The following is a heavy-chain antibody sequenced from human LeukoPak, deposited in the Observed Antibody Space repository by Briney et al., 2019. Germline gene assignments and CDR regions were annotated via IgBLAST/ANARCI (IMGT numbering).Heavy chain of an antibody. CDR1: GYSFVSHW. J-gene: IGHJ3*02. Sequence: GESLKISCKASGYSFVSHWIVWVRQMPGKGLEWLGIIYPGDSDTRYSPSFQGQVTISADKFISTAYLQWNSLRASDTAMYYCARRPSYDFWSGYYGVDGLDIWGQGTMVTVSS. D-gene: IGHD3-3*01. V-gene: IGHV5-51*01. CDR3: ARRPSYDFWSGYYGVDGLDI. CDR2: IYPGDSDT.